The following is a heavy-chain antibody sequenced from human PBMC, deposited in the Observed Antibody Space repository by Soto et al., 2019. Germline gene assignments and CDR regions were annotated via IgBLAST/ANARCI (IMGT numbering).Heavy chain of an antibody. CDR3: ARGLRGDFDY. J-gene: IGHJ4*02. D-gene: IGHD2-21*02. CDR2: ISWNSGSI. V-gene: IGHV3-9*01. CDR1: GFTFDDYA. Sequence: GGSLRLSCAASGFTFDDYAMHWVRQAPGKGLEWVSGISWNSGSIYYADSVRGRFTISRDNAQNSLYLQMNSLRDEDTAVYYCARGLRGDFDYWGQGTLVTVSS.